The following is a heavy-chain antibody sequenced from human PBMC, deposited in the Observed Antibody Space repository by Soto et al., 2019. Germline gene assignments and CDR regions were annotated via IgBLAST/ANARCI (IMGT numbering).Heavy chain of an antibody. J-gene: IGHJ4*02. CDR1: GGSFSGYY. V-gene: IGHV4-34*01. CDR3: ARGPGSGPLLPEP. Sequence: SETLSLTCAVYGGSFSGYYWSWIRQPPGKGLEWIGEINHSGSTNYNPSLKSRVTISVDTSKIQFVLKLSSVTAADTAVYYCARGPGSGPLLPEPWGQGTLVTVSS. D-gene: IGHD3-22*01. CDR2: INHSGST.